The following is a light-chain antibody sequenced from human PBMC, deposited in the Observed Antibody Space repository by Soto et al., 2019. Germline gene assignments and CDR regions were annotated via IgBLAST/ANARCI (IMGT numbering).Light chain of an antibody. CDR1: SSDVGAYHS. CDR2: DVS. V-gene: IGLV2-14*03. J-gene: IGLJ3*02. CDR3: SSFTDTGTVM. Sequence: QSVLTQPASVSGSPGQSFTIPCTGSSSDVGAYHSVSWYQQHPGKAPKLIIFDVSNRPSGVSNRFSGSKSVNTASLTISGLQAEDEADYYCSSFTDTGTVMFGGGTQLTVL.